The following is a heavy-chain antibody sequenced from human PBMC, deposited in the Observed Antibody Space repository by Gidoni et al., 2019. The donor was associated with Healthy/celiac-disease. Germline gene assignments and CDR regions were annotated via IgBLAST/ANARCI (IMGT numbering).Heavy chain of an antibody. CDR1: GGPFSSYA. Sequence: QVQLVQSGAEVTKPGSSVKVSCKASGGPFSSYAISWVRQDPGQGLEWMGGIIPIFGTANYAQKFQGRVTITADESTSTAYMELSSLRSEDTAVYYCARGVLNIAAADKYYFDYWGQGTLVTVSS. D-gene: IGHD6-13*01. CDR2: IIPIFGTA. V-gene: IGHV1-69*01. J-gene: IGHJ4*02. CDR3: ARGVLNIAAADKYYFDY.